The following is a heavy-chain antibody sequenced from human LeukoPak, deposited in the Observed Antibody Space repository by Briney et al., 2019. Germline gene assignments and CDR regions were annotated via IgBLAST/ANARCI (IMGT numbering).Heavy chain of an antibody. D-gene: IGHD3-10*01. CDR1: GFTFSSYS. CDR3: ARDLNPFRFGELLQNYYGMDV. J-gene: IGHJ6*02. Sequence: GGSLRLSCAASGFTFSSYSMNWVRQAPGKGLEWVSSISSSSSYKDYADSVKGRFTISRDNARNSLYLQMNSLRAVDTAVYFCARDLNPFRFGELLQNYYGMDVWGQGTTVTVSS. CDR2: ISSSSSYK. V-gene: IGHV3-21*01.